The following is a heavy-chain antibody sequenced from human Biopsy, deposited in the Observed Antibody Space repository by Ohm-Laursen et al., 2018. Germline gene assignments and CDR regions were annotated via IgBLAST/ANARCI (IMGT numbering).Heavy chain of an antibody. CDR3: AKGLYSGSYYYDS. Sequence: SLRLSCAASGFTLSNYGMHWVRQAPGRGLEWVAAVSSDGKNKHYADSVQGRFTISRDNSRNTVDLQMNSLRAEDTAVYYCAKGLYSGSYYYDSWGQGTLVTVSS. CDR2: VSSDGKNK. D-gene: IGHD1-26*01. CDR1: GFTLSNYG. V-gene: IGHV3-30*18. J-gene: IGHJ4*02.